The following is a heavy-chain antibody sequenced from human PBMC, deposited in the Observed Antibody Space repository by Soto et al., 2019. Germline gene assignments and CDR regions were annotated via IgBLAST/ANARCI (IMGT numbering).Heavy chain of an antibody. J-gene: IGHJ6*02. CDR2: IDLDDDK. CDR3: APPASSTGSSNYYYNGLDV. CDR1: GFSLSTNKMC. V-gene: IGHV2-70*01. D-gene: IGHD1-1*01. Sequence: GXTLVTVTQTLTXTFTFSGFSLSTNKMCVIWIRQSPVKALEWLALIDLDDDKYYSTSLRNSLTISKDTSKNQVVLKMTNMDPVDTATLYCAPPASSTGSSNYYYNGLDVWGQGTTGTVSS.